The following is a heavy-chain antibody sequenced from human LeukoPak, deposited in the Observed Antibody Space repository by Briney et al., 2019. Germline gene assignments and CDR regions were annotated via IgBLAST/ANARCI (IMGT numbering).Heavy chain of an antibody. CDR2: IVPILGTA. D-gene: IGHD5-18*01. J-gene: IGHJ4*02. CDR3: ARSQGYSYGSSY. CDR1: GGSFSRYA. Sequence: GASVKVSCKAPGGSFSRYAISWVRQAPGQGLEWMGGIVPILGTANYAQKFQGRVTITADDSTGTAYMELTSLRSADTAVYYCARSQGYSYGSSYWGQGTLVTVSS. V-gene: IGHV1-69*13.